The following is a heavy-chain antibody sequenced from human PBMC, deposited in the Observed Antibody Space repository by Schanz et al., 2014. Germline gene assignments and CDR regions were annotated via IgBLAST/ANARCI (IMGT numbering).Heavy chain of an antibody. V-gene: IGHV3-21*06. CDR3: AKAKSGAHGAFDI. CDR2: ISSSGSSI. CDR1: GFTFNNFN. D-gene: IGHD3-10*01. Sequence: EVQLVESGGGLVKPGGSLRLSCAASGFTFNNFNMNWVRQAPGKGLEWVSSISSSGSSIYYADSVKGRFTISRDNANNSLFLRMNSLRAEDTAVYYCAKAKSGAHGAFDIWGQGTMVTVSS. J-gene: IGHJ3*02.